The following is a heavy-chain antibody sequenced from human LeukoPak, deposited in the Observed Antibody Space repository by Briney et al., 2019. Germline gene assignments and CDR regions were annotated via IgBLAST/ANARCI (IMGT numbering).Heavy chain of an antibody. CDR3: ATVASVFHDSSGSEA. CDR1: GGSISSSNW. V-gene: IGHV4-4*02. Sequence: SETLSLTCAVSGGSISSSNWWSWVRQPPGKGLEWIGEIYHGGSTNYNPSLKSRVTISVDKSKNQFSLKLSSVTAADTAMYYCATVASVFHDSSGSEAWGQGTLVTVSS. J-gene: IGHJ5*02. D-gene: IGHD3-22*01. CDR2: IYHGGST.